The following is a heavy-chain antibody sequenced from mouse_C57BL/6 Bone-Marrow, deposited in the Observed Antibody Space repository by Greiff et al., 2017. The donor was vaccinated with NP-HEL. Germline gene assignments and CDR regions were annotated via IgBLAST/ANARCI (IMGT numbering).Heavy chain of an antibody. J-gene: IGHJ2*01. CDR3: TTWEYYGSFDY. V-gene: IGHV14-4*01. CDR1: GFNIKDDY. CDR2: IDPENGDT. Sequence: VQLQQSGAELVRPGASVKLSCTASGFNIKDDYMHWVKQRPEQGLEWIGWIDPENGDTEYASKFQGQATITADTSSNTAYLQLSSLTSEDTAVYYCTTWEYYGSFDYGGQGTALTVTA. D-gene: IGHD1-1*01.